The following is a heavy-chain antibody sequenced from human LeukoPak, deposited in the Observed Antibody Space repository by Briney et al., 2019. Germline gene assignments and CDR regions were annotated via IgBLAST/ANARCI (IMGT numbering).Heavy chain of an antibody. D-gene: IGHD2-2*01. CDR1: GYTLTELS. CDR2: FDPEDGET. V-gene: IGHV1-24*01. Sequence: GASVKVSCKVSGYTLTELSMHWVRQAPGKGLEWMGGFDPEDGETIYAQKFQGRVTMTEDTSTDTAYMELSSLRSENTAVYYCARGHCSYTSCLTRYYYYYMDVWGTGTTVTVSS. CDR3: ARGHCSYTSCLTRYYYYYMDV. J-gene: IGHJ6*03.